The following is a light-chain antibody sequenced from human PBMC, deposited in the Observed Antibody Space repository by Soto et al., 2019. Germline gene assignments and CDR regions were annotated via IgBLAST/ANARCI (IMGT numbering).Light chain of an antibody. V-gene: IGKV1-17*01. Sequence: DIQVTQSPSSLSASVGDRVSITCRASLDIRNDLDSYQQKPGKAPKRLIYDASTLQSGVPSRFSGAGSGAEFTLTIHGLQSEDCATYFCLQHKSYPWTFGQGTKVEL. CDR3: LQHKSYPWT. J-gene: IGKJ1*01. CDR2: DAS. CDR1: LDIRND.